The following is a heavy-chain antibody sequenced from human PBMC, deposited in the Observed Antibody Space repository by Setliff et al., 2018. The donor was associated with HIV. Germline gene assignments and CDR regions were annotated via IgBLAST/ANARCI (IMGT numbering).Heavy chain of an antibody. Sequence: GGSLRLSCAASGFTFSNYGMNWVRQAPGKGLEWVSVISGSGGSTNYADSVKGRFTISRDNSKNTLYLQMNTLRAEDTAVYYCAKGADPGSSGHYAPYYFDYWGQGTLVTVSS. V-gene: IGHV3-23*01. J-gene: IGHJ4*02. CDR2: ISGSGGST. CDR1: GFTFSNYG. D-gene: IGHD3-22*01. CDR3: AKGADPGSSGHYAPYYFDY.